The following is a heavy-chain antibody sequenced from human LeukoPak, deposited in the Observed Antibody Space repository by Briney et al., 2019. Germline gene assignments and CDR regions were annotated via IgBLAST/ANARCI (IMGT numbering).Heavy chain of an antibody. CDR3: ARGSSAYTSPFDY. D-gene: IGHD3-22*01. J-gene: IGHJ4*02. V-gene: IGHV3-53*01. CDR2: IYRDGST. Sequence: GGSLRLSCTVSGFIVSSNYMSWVRQAPGKGLEWVSVIYRDGSTYYADSVKGRFTISRDKSKNTLYLQMNSLRAEDTAVYFCARGSSAYTSPFDYWGQGTLVTVSP. CDR1: GFIVSSNY.